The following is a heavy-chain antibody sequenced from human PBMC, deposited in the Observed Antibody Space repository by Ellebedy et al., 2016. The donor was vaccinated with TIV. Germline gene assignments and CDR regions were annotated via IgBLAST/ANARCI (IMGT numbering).Heavy chain of an antibody. J-gene: IGHJ4*02. D-gene: IGHD1-26*01. CDR1: GFTFSDYY. CDR2: ISSSSSYT. V-gene: IGHV3-11*06. Sequence: PGGSLRLSCAASGFTFSDYYMSWIRQAPGKGLEWVSYISSSSSYTNYADSVKGRFTISRDNAKNSLYLQMNSLRDEDTAVYYCARDEGVGATGLDYWGQGTLVTVSS. CDR3: ARDEGVGATGLDY.